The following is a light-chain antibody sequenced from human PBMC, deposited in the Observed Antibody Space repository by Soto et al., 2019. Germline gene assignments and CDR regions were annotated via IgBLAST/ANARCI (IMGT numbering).Light chain of an antibody. CDR3: GSDEWT. CDR1: QSIRSPF. CDR2: GAS. V-gene: IGKV3-20*01. Sequence: EIVVTQSTATLSLSPGERATLSCRASQSIRSPFLAWYQQKPGQAPRLFIHGASSRATGIPDRFSGSGSGTDFTLTISRLEPEDFAVYYCGSDEWTFGQGTKVE. J-gene: IGKJ1*01.